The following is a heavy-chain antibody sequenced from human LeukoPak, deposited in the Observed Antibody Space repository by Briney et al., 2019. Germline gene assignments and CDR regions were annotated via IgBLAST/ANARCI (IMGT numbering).Heavy chain of an antibody. CDR2: ISAYNGNT. CDR1: GYTFTSYG. CDR3: ARGLVYSSGWYSNYYYGMDV. V-gene: IGHV1-18*01. D-gene: IGHD6-19*01. Sequence: ASVEVSCKASGYTFTSYGISWVRQAPGQGLERMGWISAYNGNTNYAQKLQGRVTMTTDTSTSTAYMELRSLRSDDTAVCYCARGLVYSSGWYSNYYYGMDVWGQGTTVTVSS. J-gene: IGHJ6*01.